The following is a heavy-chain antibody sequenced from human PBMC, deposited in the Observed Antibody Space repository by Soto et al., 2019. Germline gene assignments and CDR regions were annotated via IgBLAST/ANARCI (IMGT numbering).Heavy chain of an antibody. CDR3: ARERWDLAAAGTGFDP. CDR1: GGSISSYY. D-gene: IGHD6-13*01. V-gene: IGHV4-59*01. Sequence: QVQLQESGPGLVKPSETLSLTCTVSGGSISSYYWSWIRQPPGKGLEWIGYIYYSGRTNYHPSLKSRVTISVDTSKNQFALKLSSVTAADTAVYYCARERWDLAAAGTGFDPWGQGTLVTVSS. J-gene: IGHJ5*02. CDR2: IYYSGRT.